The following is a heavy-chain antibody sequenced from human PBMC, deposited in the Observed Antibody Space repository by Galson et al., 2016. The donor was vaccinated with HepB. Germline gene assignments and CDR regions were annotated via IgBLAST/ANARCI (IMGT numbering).Heavy chain of an antibody. Sequence: SLRLSCAASGFTFSSYAMSWVRQAPGKGLEWVSSISGSGGSTYYADSVKGRFTISRDNSKNTLYLQMNSLRVEDTAVYYCAKGRSLSAAVCIWFDPWGQGALVTVSS. CDR3: AKGRSLSAAVCIWFDP. J-gene: IGHJ5*02. CDR1: GFTFSSYA. V-gene: IGHV3-23*01. D-gene: IGHD6-13*01. CDR2: ISGSGGST.